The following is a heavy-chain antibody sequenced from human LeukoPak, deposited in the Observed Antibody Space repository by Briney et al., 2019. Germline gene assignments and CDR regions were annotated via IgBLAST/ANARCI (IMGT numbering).Heavy chain of an antibody. CDR3: AKDLTPYKNYWYFDY. D-gene: IGHD1-14*01. V-gene: IGHV3-23*01. CDR1: GFTFSSYA. CDR2: ISGSGGST. Sequence: PGGSLRLSCAASGFTFSSYAMSWVHQAPGKGLEWVSAISGSGGSTYYADSVKGRFTISRDNSKNTLYLQMNSLRAEDTAVYYCAKDLTPYKNYWYFDYWGQGTLVTVSS. J-gene: IGHJ4*02.